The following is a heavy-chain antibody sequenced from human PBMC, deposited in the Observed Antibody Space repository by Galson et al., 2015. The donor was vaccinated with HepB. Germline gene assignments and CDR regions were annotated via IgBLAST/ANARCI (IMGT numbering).Heavy chain of an antibody. CDR1: GFTFSSYA. Sequence: SLRLSCAASGFTFSSYAMHWVRQVPGKGLEWVAVISDDGSYKYYADSVKGRFTISRDNSKNTLYLQMNSLRAEDTAVYYCARANRVMGATFLGGGAFDIWGQGTMGTVSS. CDR3: ARANRVMGATFLGGGAFDI. D-gene: IGHD1-26*01. V-gene: IGHV3-30*04. CDR2: ISDDGSYK. J-gene: IGHJ3*02.